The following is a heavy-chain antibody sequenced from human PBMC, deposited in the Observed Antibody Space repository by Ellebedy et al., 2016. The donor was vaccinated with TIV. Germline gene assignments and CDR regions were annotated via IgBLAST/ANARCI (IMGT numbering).Heavy chain of an antibody. Sequence: SVKVSCXASGGTFSSYAISWVRQAPGQGLEWMGRIIPILGIANYAQKFQGRVTITADKSTSTAYMELSSLRSEDTAVYYCARADRPMWESRAWGQGTLVTVSS. CDR1: GGTFSSYA. J-gene: IGHJ5*02. CDR2: IIPILGIA. D-gene: IGHD1-26*01. CDR3: ARADRPMWESRA. V-gene: IGHV1-69*04.